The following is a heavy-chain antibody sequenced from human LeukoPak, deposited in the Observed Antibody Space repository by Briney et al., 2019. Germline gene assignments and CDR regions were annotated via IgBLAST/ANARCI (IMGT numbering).Heavy chain of an antibody. D-gene: IGHD4-23*01. V-gene: IGHV4-59*08. CDR1: GGSISNSY. J-gene: IGHJ4*02. CDR3: ARLNGGYGGSSIIDY. Sequence: MTSETLSLTCTVSGGSISNSYWSWIRQPPGKGLEWVGYIYNSGSTNYNPSLKSRVTISVDTSKNQFSLKLSSVTAADTAVYYCARLNGGYGGSSIIDYWGQGTLVTVSS. CDR2: IYNSGST.